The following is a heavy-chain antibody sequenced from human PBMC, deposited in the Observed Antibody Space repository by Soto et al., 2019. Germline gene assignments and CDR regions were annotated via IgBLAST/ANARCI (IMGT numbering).Heavy chain of an antibody. CDR2: IIPILDVA. Sequence: QLVQSGAEVKRPGSSAKVSCKVSEGEFLSYTISWVRQVPGQGPEWMGTIIPILDVAKNAQKFQGRVAITADKATSTVYMELRSLRSDDTAVYYCAQMWFGELWHGMDVWGQGTTITVSS. CDR3: AQMWFGELWHGMDV. D-gene: IGHD3-10*01. J-gene: IGHJ6*02. CDR1: EGEFLSYT. V-gene: IGHV1-69*02.